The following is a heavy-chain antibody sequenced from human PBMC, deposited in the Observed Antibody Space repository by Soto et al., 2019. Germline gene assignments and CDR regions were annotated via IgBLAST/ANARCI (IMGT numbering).Heavy chain of an antibody. Sequence: GASVKVSCKASGYTFTSYAMHCVRQAPRQRLEWMGWINAGNGNTKYSQKFQGRVTITRDTSASTAYMELSSLRSEDTAVYYCARDHIYCSSTSCYAYYYYGMDVWGQGTTVTVSS. V-gene: IGHV1-3*01. CDR1: GYTFTSYA. J-gene: IGHJ6*02. D-gene: IGHD2-2*01. CDR3: ARDHIYCSSTSCYAYYYYGMDV. CDR2: INAGNGNT.